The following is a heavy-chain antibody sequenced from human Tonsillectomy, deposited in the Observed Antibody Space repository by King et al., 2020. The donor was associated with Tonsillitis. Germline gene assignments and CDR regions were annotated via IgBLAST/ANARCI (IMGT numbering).Heavy chain of an antibody. CDR3: ARVHSSSYWYFDL. Sequence: QLQESGPGLVKPSDTLSLTCTVSVGSISSYYWSWIRQPPGKALEGIVFIDYSWSTNYNPSLKSRVTISIDTSKNQFSLRLSSVNAADTAVYYCARVHSSSYWYFDLWGRGTLVTVSS. J-gene: IGHJ2*01. CDR1: VGSISSYY. D-gene: IGHD6-13*01. CDR2: IDYSWST. V-gene: IGHV4-59*01.